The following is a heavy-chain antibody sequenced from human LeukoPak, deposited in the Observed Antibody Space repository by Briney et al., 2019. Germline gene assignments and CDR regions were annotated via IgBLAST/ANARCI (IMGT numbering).Heavy chain of an antibody. CDR3: ATEDPATVTTYGFDS. J-gene: IGHJ4*02. CDR2: ISSSGSTI. CDR1: GFTFSSYE. D-gene: IGHD4-17*01. V-gene: IGHV3-48*03. Sequence: PGGSLRLSCAASGFTFSSYEMNWVRQAPGKGLEWVSYISSSGSTIYYADSVKGRFTISRDNTKNSVYLQMNNVTTEDTAVYYCATEDPATVTTYGFDSWGQGTLVTVSS.